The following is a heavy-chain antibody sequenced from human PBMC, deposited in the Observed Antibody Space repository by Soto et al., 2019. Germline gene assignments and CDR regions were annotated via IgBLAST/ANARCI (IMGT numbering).Heavy chain of an antibody. CDR3: ARVVGKGYTRNVGH. CDR2: IHYSGST. J-gene: IGHJ4*02. Sequence: QVQLQESGPGLVKPSQTLSLTCTVSGESISNSFYYWTWIRQYPGKGLEWIGCIHYSGSTYYNPSLKSRVTISVDTSENHFSLKMSSVTAADTAVYFCARVVGKGYTRNVGHWGQGNLVTVSS. V-gene: IGHV4-31*03. D-gene: IGHD5-18*01. CDR1: GESISNSFYY.